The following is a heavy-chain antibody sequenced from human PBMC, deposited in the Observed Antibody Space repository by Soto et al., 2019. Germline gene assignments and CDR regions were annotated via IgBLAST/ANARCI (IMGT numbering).Heavy chain of an antibody. J-gene: IGHJ4*02. D-gene: IGHD1-7*01. CDR1: GFTLSSYW. CDR3: ARDLGNYDRYYFDY. Sequence: EVQLVESGGGLVQPGGSLRLSRAASGFTLSSYWMHWVRQVPGKGLMWVSRINSDGIRTNYADSVKGRFTISRDNAKNTLYLQMNSLRAEDTAVYYCARDLGNYDRYYFDYWGQGTLVTVSS. V-gene: IGHV3-74*01. CDR2: INSDGIRT.